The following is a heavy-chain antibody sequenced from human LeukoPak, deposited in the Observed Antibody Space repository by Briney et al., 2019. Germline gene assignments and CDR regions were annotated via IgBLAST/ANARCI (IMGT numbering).Heavy chain of an antibody. CDR3: ARLGVASRGYSFGPDY. J-gene: IGHJ4*02. Sequence: SETLSLTCTVSGGSISTYYWSWIRQPPAKGLEWIGYIFYSGSTNYNPSLESRVTMSVDTSKNQFSLKLTSVTAADTAVYYCARLGVASRGYSFGPDYWGQGTLVTVSS. D-gene: IGHD5-18*01. CDR2: IFYSGST. V-gene: IGHV4-59*08. CDR1: GGSISTYY.